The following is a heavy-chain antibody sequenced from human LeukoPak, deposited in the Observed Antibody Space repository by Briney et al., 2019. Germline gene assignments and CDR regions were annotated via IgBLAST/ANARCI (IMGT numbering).Heavy chain of an antibody. J-gene: IGHJ6*03. CDR1: GGSISSYY. V-gene: IGHV4-4*07. CDR2: IYTSGST. Sequence: PSETLSLTCTVSGGSISSYYWSWIRQPAGKGLEWIGRIYTSGSTNYNPSLKSRVTMSVDTSKNQFSLKLSSVTAADTAVYYCAREIMASSGYHPTLDYYHMDVWGKGTTVIVSS. CDR3: AREIMASSGYHPTLDYYHMDV. D-gene: IGHD3-22*01.